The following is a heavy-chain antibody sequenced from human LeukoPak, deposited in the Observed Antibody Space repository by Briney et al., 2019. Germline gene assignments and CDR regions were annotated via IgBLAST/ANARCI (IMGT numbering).Heavy chain of an antibody. D-gene: IGHD3-22*01. CDR3: AKWRSRVVVTYFDY. V-gene: IGHV3-23*01. J-gene: IGHJ4*02. CDR2: ISGSGGST. Sequence: HPGGSLRLSCAASGFTFSSYAMSWVRQAPGKGLEWVSAISGSGGSTYYADSVKGRFTISRDNSKNTLYLQMNSLRAEDTAVYYCAKWRSRVVVTYFDYWGQGTLVTVSS. CDR1: GFTFSSYA.